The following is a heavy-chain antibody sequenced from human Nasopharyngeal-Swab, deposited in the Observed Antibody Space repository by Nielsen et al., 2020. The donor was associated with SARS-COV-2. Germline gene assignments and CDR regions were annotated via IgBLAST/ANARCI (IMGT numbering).Heavy chain of an antibody. V-gene: IGHV1-69*10. CDR3: ARGGWLRKDYYYSYYYMDV. CDR1: GGTFSSYG. D-gene: IGHD5-24*01. CDR2: IIPILPIT. J-gene: IGHJ6*03. Sequence: SVKVSCKTSGGTFSSYGISWFRQAPGQGLEWMGGIIPILPITNYAQKFQDRVTITADKSTSTAYMELSSLRSEDTAAYYCARGGWLRKDYYYSYYYMDVWGKGTTVAVSS.